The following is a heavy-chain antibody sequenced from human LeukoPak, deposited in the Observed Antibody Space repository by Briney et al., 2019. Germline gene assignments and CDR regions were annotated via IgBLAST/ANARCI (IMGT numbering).Heavy chain of an antibody. CDR2: ISGSGGST. Sequence: GGSLTLSCAASGFTFSSYAMSWVRQAPGKGLEWVSAISGSGGSTYYADSVKGRFTISRYNSKNTLYLQMNSLRAEDTAVYYCAKHIGIVVVYYFDYWGQGTLVTVSS. CDR3: AKHIGIVVVYYFDY. D-gene: IGHD3-22*01. J-gene: IGHJ4*02. CDR1: GFTFSSYA. V-gene: IGHV3-23*01.